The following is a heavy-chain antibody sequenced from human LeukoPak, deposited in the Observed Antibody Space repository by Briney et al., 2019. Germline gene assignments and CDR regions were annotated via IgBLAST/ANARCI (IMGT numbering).Heavy chain of an antibody. D-gene: IGHD6-19*01. V-gene: IGHV3-21*01. Sequence: PGRSLRLSCAASGFTFSSYSMNWVRQAPGKGLEWVSSISSSSSYIYYADSVKGRFTISRDNAKNSLYLQMNSLRAEDTAVYYCARVTSVAGSDYWGQGTLVTVSS. CDR1: GFTFSSYS. CDR2: ISSSSSYI. J-gene: IGHJ4*02. CDR3: ARVTSVAGSDY.